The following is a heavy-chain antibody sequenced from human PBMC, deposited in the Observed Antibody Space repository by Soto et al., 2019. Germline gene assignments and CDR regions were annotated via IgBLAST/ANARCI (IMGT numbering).Heavy chain of an antibody. CDR1: GGTFSSYA. D-gene: IGHD2-2*01. V-gene: IGHV1-69*13. Sequence: GASVKVSCKASGGTFSSYAISWVRQAPGQGLEWMGGIIPIFGTANYAQKFQGRVTITADESTSTAYMELSSLRSEDTAVYYCAREGDIVLVPAASPAGQYYYGMAVWGQGTTVTVSS. CDR3: AREGDIVLVPAASPAGQYYYGMAV. CDR2: IIPIFGTA. J-gene: IGHJ6*02.